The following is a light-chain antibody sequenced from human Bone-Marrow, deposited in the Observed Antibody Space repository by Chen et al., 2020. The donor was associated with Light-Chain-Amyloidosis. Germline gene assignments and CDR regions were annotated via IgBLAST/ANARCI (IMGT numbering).Light chain of an antibody. CDR1: SSNLGAGYE. CDR3: QSYDSSLFYV. J-gene: IGLJ1*01. V-gene: IGLV1-40*01. CDR2: SNN. Sequence: QSVLTPPPSVSGAPGQRVTIPCTGSSSNLGAGYEVHWYQQLPGTAPKLLMYSNNNRPSGVPDRFSASKSGTSASLAITGLQTEDEADYFCQSYDSSLFYVFGTGTKVTVL.